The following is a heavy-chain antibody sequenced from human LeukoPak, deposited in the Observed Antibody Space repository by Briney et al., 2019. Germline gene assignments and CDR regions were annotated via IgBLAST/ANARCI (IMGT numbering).Heavy chain of an antibody. CDR3: AKSVSIRVGAAPGRPWDY. D-gene: IGHD2-15*01. J-gene: IGHJ4*02. Sequence: PGGSLRLSCAASGFTFSSYAMSWVRRAPGTGLEWVSTISGTGATTYYADSVKGRFTISRDNSKNTLYLQMNSLRAEDAAVYFCAKSVSIRVGAAPGRPWDYWGRGTLVTVSS. V-gene: IGHV3-23*01. CDR2: ISGTGATT. CDR1: GFTFSSYA.